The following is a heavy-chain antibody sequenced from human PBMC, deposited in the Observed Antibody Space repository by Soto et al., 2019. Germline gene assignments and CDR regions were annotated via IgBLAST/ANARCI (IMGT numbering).Heavy chain of an antibody. CDR1: GGSISSYY. D-gene: IGHD6-19*01. CDR3: ALRIAVAGTLRQFAV. V-gene: IGHV4-59*08. J-gene: IGHJ2*01. CDR2: IYYSGST. Sequence: QVQLQESGPGLAKPSETLSLTCTVSGGSISSYYWSWIRPPPGKGLEWLEYIYYSGSTNYKPSLKSRVTITVDTSKNQCSLKLSSVSAADTAVYYCALRIAVAGTLRQFAVWGRGTLVTVSS.